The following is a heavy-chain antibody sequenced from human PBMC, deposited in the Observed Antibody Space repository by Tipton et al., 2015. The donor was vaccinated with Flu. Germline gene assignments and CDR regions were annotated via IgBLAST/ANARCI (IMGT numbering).Heavy chain of an antibody. Sequence: SLRLSCAASGFTFSDYYMSWIRQAPGKGLEWVSYISSSGSTIYYADSVKGRFTISRDNAKNSLYLQMNSLRAEDTAVYYCARDLVVAVPAAMAADYYYMDVWGKGTTVTVSS. V-gene: IGHV3-11*01. CDR1: GFTFSDYY. CDR3: ARDLVVAVPAAMAADYYYMDV. J-gene: IGHJ6*03. D-gene: IGHD2-2*01. CDR2: ISSSGSTI.